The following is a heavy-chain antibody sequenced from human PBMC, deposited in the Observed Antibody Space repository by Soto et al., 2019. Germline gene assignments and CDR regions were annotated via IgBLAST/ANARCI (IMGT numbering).Heavy chain of an antibody. J-gene: IGHJ4*02. Sequence: ASVKVSCKVSGDTLTESSIHWVRQAPGKGLEWMGGFDPEDGKTVYAQRLQDRLILTEDTSTDTAYMELSSLTSEDTAVYYCATVSTFYVALVGFDCWGQGSLVTVSS. CDR2: FDPEDGKT. CDR3: ATVSTFYVALVGFDC. CDR1: GDTLTESS. V-gene: IGHV1-24*01. D-gene: IGHD3-10*02.